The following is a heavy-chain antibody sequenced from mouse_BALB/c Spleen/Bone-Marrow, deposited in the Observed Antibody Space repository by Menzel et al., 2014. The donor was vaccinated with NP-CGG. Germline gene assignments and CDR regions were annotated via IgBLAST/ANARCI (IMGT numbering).Heavy chain of an antibody. CDR2: IRNEANGYTT. V-gene: IGHV7-3*02. J-gene: IGHJ1*01. CDR3: ARDNVSSPSYWFSNV. Sequence: EVKLVESGGGLVQPGGSLSLSCATSGFTFTDYYMTWVRQPSGKALEWLSFIRNEANGYTTEYSASVKGRFTISRDNSQSILYLQMNTLRPEDSATYYCARDNVSSPSYWFSNVWGAGTTVTVSS. D-gene: IGHD1-1*01. CDR1: GFTFTDYY.